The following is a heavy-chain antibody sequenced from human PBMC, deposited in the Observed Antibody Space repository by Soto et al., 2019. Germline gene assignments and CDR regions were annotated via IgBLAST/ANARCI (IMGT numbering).Heavy chain of an antibody. Sequence: QVQLVQSGAEVKKPGASVKVSCKASGYTFTSYGISWVRQAHGQGLERMGWISTYNDNTNYAQKLPGRFTMTIDTASSTAYMELRSLRSADTAVYYCARLPCAYDTSHFYYWGQGTLVTVSS. CDR1: GYTFTSYG. V-gene: IGHV1-18*01. D-gene: IGHD5-12*01. CDR3: ARLPCAYDTSHFYY. J-gene: IGHJ4*02. CDR2: ISTYNDNT.